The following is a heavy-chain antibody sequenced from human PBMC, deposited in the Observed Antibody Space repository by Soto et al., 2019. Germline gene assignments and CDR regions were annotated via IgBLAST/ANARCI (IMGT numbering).Heavy chain of an antibody. V-gene: IGHV2-5*02. J-gene: IGHJ4*02. Sequence: QITLNESGPTLVKPTQTLTLTCTFSGFSLSTRGVGVGWIRQPPGEALEWLGVVYWDDDKTYSPSLKSRLTITKDTSKNQVVLRMTKVDPVDTATYYCAHCRGGVASFWGQGTLVTVSS. CDR2: VYWDDDK. CDR1: GFSLSTRGVG. CDR3: AHCRGGVASF. D-gene: IGHD3-16*01.